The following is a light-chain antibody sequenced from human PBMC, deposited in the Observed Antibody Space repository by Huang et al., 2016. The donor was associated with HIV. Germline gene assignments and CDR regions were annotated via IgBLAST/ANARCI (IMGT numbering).Light chain of an antibody. CDR3: QQSARTPRT. V-gene: IGKV1-39*01. CDR2: AAS. J-gene: IGKJ2*01. Sequence: DIQITQSPSSLSASVGDTVIITCRASQNIKRYLNWYQQEPGKAPKLLIYAASNLQSGVPSTFSGSGSGTDFTLTINSLQPEDSATYYCQQSARTPRTFGQGTKLEI. CDR1: QNIKRY.